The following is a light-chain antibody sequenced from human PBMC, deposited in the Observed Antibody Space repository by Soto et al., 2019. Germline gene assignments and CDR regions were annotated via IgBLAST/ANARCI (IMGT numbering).Light chain of an antibody. CDR2: WAS. V-gene: IGKV4-1*01. J-gene: IGKJ4*01. Sequence: VLTPSPDSLAVSLGERATINCKSSQSVLYSSNNKNYLAWYQQKPGQPPKLLIYWASTRESGVPDRFSGSGSGTDFTLTISSLQAEDVAVYYCQQYYSTPPTFGGGTKVDIK. CDR1: QSVLYSSNNKNY. CDR3: QQYYSTPPT.